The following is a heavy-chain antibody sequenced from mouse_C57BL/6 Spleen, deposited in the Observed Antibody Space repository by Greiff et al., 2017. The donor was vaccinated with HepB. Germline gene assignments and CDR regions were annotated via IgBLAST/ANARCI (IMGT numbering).Heavy chain of an antibody. CDR3: ARIYYDYDGGRDWYLDV. J-gene: IGHJ1*03. V-gene: IGHV1-64*01. Sequence: VQLQQPGAELVKPGASVKLSCKASGYTFTSYWMHWVKQRPGQGLEWIGMIHPNSGSTNYNEKFKSKATLTVDKSSSTAYMQLSSLTSEDSAVYYCARIYYDYDGGRDWYLDVWGTGTTVTVSS. CDR1: GYTFTSYW. D-gene: IGHD2-4*01. CDR2: IHPNSGST.